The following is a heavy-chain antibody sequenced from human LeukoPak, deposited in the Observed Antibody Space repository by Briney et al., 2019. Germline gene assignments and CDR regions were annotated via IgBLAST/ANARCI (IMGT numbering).Heavy chain of an antibody. J-gene: IGHJ4*02. D-gene: IGHD6-6*01. V-gene: IGHV3-20*04. CDR3: ARRSSSSSGAGFDY. Sequence: PGGSLRLSCAASGFTFDDYGISWVRHAPGKGLEWVSGINWNGGSTGYADSVKGRFTISRDNAKNSLYLQMNSLRAEDTAFYYCARRSSSSSGAGFDYWGQGTLVTVSS. CDR2: INWNGGST. CDR1: GFTFDDYG.